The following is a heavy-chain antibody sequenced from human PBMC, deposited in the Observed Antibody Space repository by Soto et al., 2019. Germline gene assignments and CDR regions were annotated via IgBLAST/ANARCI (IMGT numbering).Heavy chain of an antibody. D-gene: IGHD4-17*01. CDR2: ISAYNGNT. Sequence: QVQLVQSGAEVKKPGASVKVSCKASGYTFTSYGISWVRQAPGQGLEWMGWISAYNGNTNYAQKLQGRVTMTTDTSTNTAYMELRSLRSDDTAVYYCARDVIRYGDYEGVTYGMDVWGQGTTVTVSS. CDR1: GYTFTSYG. J-gene: IGHJ6*02. CDR3: ARDVIRYGDYEGVTYGMDV. V-gene: IGHV1-18*01.